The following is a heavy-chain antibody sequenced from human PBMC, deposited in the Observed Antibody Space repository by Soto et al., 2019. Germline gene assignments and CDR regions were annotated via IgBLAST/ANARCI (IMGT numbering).Heavy chain of an antibody. Sequence: QVQLVESGGGVVQPGRSLRLSCAASGFTFSSYAMHWVRQAPGKGLEWVAVISYDGRNKYYADSVKGRFTISRDNSKNTLYLQMNSLRAEDTAVYYCARETYSSGWIPTFDYWGQGTLVTVSS. CDR1: GFTFSSYA. V-gene: IGHV3-30*04. CDR2: ISYDGRNK. CDR3: ARETYSSGWIPTFDY. D-gene: IGHD6-19*01. J-gene: IGHJ4*02.